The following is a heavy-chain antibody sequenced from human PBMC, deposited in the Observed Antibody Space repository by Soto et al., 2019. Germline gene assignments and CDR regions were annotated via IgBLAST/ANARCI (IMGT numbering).Heavy chain of an antibody. V-gene: IGHV3-23*01. CDR1: GFTFSSYA. Sequence: VGSLRLSCAASGFTFSSYAMSWVRQAPGKGLEWVSAISGSGGSTYYADSVKGRFTISRDNSKNTLYLQMNSLRAEDTAVYYCAPTSSLYYYYGMDVWGQGTTVTVSS. CDR2: ISGSGGST. CDR3: APTSSLYYYYGMDV. J-gene: IGHJ6*02. D-gene: IGHD1-1*01.